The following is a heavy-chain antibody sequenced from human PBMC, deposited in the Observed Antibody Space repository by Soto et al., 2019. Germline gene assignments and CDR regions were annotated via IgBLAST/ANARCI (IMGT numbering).Heavy chain of an antibody. CDR3: AASCVACGGFNYYGMDV. D-gene: IGHD2-21*01. CDR1: GGSISSGGYY. CDR2: IYYSGTT. V-gene: IGHV4-31*03. Sequence: QVQLQESGPGLVKPSQTLSLTCTVSGGSISSGGYYWYWIRQHPGKGLEWIGYIYYSGTTYYNPSLKGRVTISVDTAKTQFSLKLSSVTAADTAVYYCAASCVACGGFNYYGMDVWGQGTPVTVSS. J-gene: IGHJ6*02.